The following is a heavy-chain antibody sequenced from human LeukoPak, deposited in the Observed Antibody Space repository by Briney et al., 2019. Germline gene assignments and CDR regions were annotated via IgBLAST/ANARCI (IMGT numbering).Heavy chain of an antibody. V-gene: IGHV4-30-4*01. CDR1: GGSISSGDYY. J-gene: IGHJ3*02. Sequence: TSETLSLTCTVSGGSISSGDYYWSWIRQPPGKGLEWIGYIYYSGSTYYNPSLKSRVTISVDTSKNQFSLKLSSVTAADTAVYYCAREKGMAARPTFDIWGQGTMVTVSS. CDR2: IYYSGST. D-gene: IGHD6-6*01. CDR3: AREKGMAARPTFDI.